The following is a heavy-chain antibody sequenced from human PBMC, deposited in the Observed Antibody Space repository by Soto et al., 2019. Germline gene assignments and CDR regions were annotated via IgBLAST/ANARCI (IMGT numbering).Heavy chain of an antibody. V-gene: IGHV4-34*01. Sequence: PSETLSLTCAVYGGSFSGYYWSWIRQPPGKGLEWIGEINHSGSTNYNPSLKSRVTISVDTSKNQFSLKLSSVTAADTAVYYCAREKGAAAGNYYCYYGMDVWGQGTTVTVSS. CDR1: GGSFSGYY. CDR2: INHSGST. J-gene: IGHJ6*02. CDR3: AREKGAAAGNYYCYYGMDV. D-gene: IGHD6-13*01.